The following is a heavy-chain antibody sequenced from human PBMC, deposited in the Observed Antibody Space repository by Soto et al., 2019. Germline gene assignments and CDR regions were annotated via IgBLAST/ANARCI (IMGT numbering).Heavy chain of an antibody. CDR1: GYTFTSYG. D-gene: IGHD5-12*01. Sequence: ASVKVSCKASGYTFTSYGISWVRQAPGQGLQWMGWISAYNGNTNYAQKLQGRVTMTTDTSTSTAYMELRSLRSDDTAVYYCARDRREMATISGFDYWGQGTLVTVSP. J-gene: IGHJ4*02. V-gene: IGHV1-18*01. CDR2: ISAYNGNT. CDR3: ARDRREMATISGFDY.